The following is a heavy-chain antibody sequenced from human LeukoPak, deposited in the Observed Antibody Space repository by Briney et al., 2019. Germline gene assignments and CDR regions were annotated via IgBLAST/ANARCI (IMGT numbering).Heavy chain of an antibody. J-gene: IGHJ5*02. CDR3: ARESWRVRGAEWFDP. CDR2: ISAYNGNT. CDR1: GYTFTSYG. Sequence: ASVKVSCKASGYTFTSYGISWVRQAPGQGPEWMGWISAYNGNTNYAQKLQGRVTMTTDTSTSTAYMELRSLRSDDTAVYYCARESWRVRGAEWFDPWGQGTLVTVSS. V-gene: IGHV1-18*01. D-gene: IGHD3-10*01.